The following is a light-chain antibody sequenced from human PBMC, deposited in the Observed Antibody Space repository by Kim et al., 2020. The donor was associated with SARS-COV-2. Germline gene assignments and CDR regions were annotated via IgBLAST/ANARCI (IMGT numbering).Light chain of an antibody. Sequence: VSPGERATLSCRASQSVSHNLAWYQQKPGQAPRLLIHGASTRATGIPGRFSGSGSGTEFTLTISNLQSEDFAVYYCQHYNDWPSLAFGGGTKLEI. V-gene: IGKV3-15*01. CDR1: QSVSHN. J-gene: IGKJ4*01. CDR3: QHYNDWPSLA. CDR2: GAS.